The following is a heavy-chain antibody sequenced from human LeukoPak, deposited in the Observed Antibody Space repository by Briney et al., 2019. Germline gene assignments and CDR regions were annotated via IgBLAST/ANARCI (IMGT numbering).Heavy chain of an antibody. V-gene: IGHV3-23*01. D-gene: IGHD3-22*01. J-gene: IGHJ4*02. CDR1: GFTFRTYS. Sequence: GGSLRLSCADSGFTFRTYSMSWVRQAPGKGLEWVSTITDSGGTSYYADSVKGRFTISRDNSKNSLYLQMSNLRTGDTAVYYCVKSTYSDTSGYFAFDSWGQGSLVTVSA. CDR3: VKSTYSDTSGYFAFDS. CDR2: ITDSGGTS.